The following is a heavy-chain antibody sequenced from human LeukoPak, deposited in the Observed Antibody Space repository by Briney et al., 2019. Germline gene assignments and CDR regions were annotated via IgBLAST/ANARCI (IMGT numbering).Heavy chain of an antibody. CDR3: ARVSAFAQVVDY. Sequence: SETLSLTCTVSGDSVSGYYWSWIRQPPGKGLEWIGYIYYSGSTNYNPSLKSRVTISVDTSNNQFSLKLSSVTAADTAVYYCARVSAFAQVVDYWGQGTLVTASS. V-gene: IGHV4-59*02. CDR2: IYYSGST. CDR1: GDSVSGYY. D-gene: IGHD2-2*01. J-gene: IGHJ4*02.